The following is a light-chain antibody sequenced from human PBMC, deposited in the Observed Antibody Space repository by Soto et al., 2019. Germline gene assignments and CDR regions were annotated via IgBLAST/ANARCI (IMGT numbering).Light chain of an antibody. CDR1: QFISSW. J-gene: IGKJ4*01. CDR3: QQAYSFPLT. V-gene: IGKV1D-12*01. Sequence: DIQMTQSPSSVSASVGDRVNITCRASQFISSWLAWYQQKPGKAPQLLIYAASSLQSGVPSRFSGSGSGTDFALTINRLQPEDFATYFCQQAYSFPLTCGGGSKVEV. CDR2: AAS.